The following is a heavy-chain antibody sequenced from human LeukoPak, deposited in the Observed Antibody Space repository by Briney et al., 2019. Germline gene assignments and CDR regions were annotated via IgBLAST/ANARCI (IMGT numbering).Heavy chain of an antibody. J-gene: IGHJ4*02. D-gene: IGHD6-19*01. CDR1: GYTFTSYG. CDR2: ISAYNGNT. CDR3: AREAWGSSGRTGLFDY. V-gene: IGHV1-18*01. Sequence: ASVKASCKASGYTFTSYGISWVRQAPGQGLEWMGWISAYNGNTNYAQKLQGRVTMTTDTSTSTAYMELRSLRSDDTAVYYCAREAWGSSGRTGLFDYWGQGTLVTVSS.